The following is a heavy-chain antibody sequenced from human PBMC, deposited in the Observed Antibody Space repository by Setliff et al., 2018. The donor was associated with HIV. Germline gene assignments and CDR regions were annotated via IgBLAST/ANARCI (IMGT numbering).Heavy chain of an antibody. J-gene: IGHJ3*02. CDR1: GGTFSSHA. CDR2: INPSGVTT. V-gene: IGHV1-46*01. Sequence: ASVKVSCKASGGTFSSHAINWVRQGPGQGLEWMGMINPSGVTTNYAQKFQGRITMTRDTSTSTVYMELRSLRSEDTAVYYCARDRLHYYDSSVYYYGAPFDIWGQGTTVTVSS. D-gene: IGHD3-22*01. CDR3: ARDRLHYYDSSVYYYGAPFDI.